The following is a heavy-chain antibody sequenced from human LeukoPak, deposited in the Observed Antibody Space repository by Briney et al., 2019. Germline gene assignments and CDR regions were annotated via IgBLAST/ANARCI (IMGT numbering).Heavy chain of an antibody. CDR1: GFTFSSYG. J-gene: IGHJ4*02. Sequence: GGSLRLSCAASGFTFSSYGMHWVRQAPGKGLEWVAFIRYDGSNKYYADSVKGRFTISRDNSKNTLYLQMNSLRAEDTAVYYCAKQRDYSSSSFDYWGQGTLVTVSS. CDR2: IRYDGSNK. V-gene: IGHV3-30*02. CDR3: AKQRDYSSSSFDY. D-gene: IGHD6-6*01.